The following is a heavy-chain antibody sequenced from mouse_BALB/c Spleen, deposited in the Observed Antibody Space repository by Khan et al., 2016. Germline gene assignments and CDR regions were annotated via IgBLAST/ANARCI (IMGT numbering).Heavy chain of an antibody. Sequence: ELVASGGGLVQPGGSRKLSCAASGFTFSRFGMHWVRQAPEKGLEWVAYISSGSSTIYYADTLKGRFTISRDNPKNALFLQMTSLRSEDTAMYYCARGDYWGQGTTLTVSS. CDR1: GFTFSRFG. J-gene: IGHJ2*01. CDR3: ARGDY. V-gene: IGHV5-17*02. CDR2: ISSGSSTI.